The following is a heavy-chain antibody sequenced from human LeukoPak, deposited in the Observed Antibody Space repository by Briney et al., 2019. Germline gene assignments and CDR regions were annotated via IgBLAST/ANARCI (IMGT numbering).Heavy chain of an antibody. CDR2: ISAYNGNT. Sequence: ASVKVSCKASGYTFTSYGISWVRQAPGQGLEWMGWISAYNGNTNYAQKLQGRVTMTTNTSTSTAYMELRSLRSDDTAVYYCAREGTMEVGAAAAFDIWGQGTMVTVSS. J-gene: IGHJ3*02. CDR3: AREGTMEVGAAAAFDI. V-gene: IGHV1-18*01. CDR1: GYTFTSYG. D-gene: IGHD1-26*01.